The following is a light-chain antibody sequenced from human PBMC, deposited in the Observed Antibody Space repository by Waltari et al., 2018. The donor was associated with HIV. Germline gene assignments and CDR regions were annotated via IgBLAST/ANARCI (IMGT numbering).Light chain of an antibody. V-gene: IGLV2-8*01. Sequence: QSALTQPPSASGSLGQSVTISCSGTRTDVGHYNYVSWYQQHPGKAPKLIIYEVNKRPSGAPDRFSGSKSGNTASLTVSGLQAEDEGDYYCSSYSGINDVGVFGGGTKLTVL. CDR1: RTDVGHYNY. J-gene: IGLJ3*02. CDR2: EVN. CDR3: SSYSGINDVGV.